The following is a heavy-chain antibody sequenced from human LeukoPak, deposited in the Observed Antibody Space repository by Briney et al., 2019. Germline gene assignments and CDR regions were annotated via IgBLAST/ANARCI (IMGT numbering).Heavy chain of an antibody. CDR1: GFTFDDYT. V-gene: IGHV3-43*01. CDR3: ATPFSSGL. D-gene: IGHD3-22*01. CDR2: ISWDGGST. Sequence: PGGSLRLSCAASGFTFDDYTMHWVRQAPGKGLEWVSLISWDGGSTYYADSVKGRFTVSRDNSKNSLYLQMSSLRTEDTALYYCATPFSSGLWGQGTLDTVSS. J-gene: IGHJ4*02.